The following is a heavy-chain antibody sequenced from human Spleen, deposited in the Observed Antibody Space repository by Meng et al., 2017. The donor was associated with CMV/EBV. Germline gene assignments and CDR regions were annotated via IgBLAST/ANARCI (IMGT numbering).Heavy chain of an antibody. CDR2: IYPGDSDT. J-gene: IGHJ4*02. CDR3: ARAEGGIASGDLLSFYFDS. V-gene: IGHV5-51*01. D-gene: IGHD2/OR15-2a*01. CDR1: INHW. Sequence: INHWIGWVRQMHGKGLEWRGSIYPGDSDTRYNPSFQGQVTMSVDKSITTAYLQWSRLKASDTAMYYCARAEGGIASGDLLSFYFDSWGQGTLVTVSS.